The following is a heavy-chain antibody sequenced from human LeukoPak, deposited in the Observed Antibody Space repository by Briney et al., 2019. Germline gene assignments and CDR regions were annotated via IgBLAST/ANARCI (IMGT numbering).Heavy chain of an antibody. CDR1: SGSISRYY. CDR2: IYYSGST. V-gene: IGHV4-59*01. Sequence: SETLSLTCTVSSGSISRYYWSWIRQPPGKGLECIAYIYYSGSTNYNPSLKSRVTISVDTSKNQFSLKLSSVTAADTAVYYCARVGTYGSGSYLSWLDYWGQGTLVTVSS. D-gene: IGHD3-10*01. J-gene: IGHJ4*02. CDR3: ARVGTYGSGSYLSWLDY.